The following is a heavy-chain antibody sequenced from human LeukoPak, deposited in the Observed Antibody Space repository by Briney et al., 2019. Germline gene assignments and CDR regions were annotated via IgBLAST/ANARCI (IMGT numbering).Heavy chain of an antibody. CDR1: GGSIRSSYYY. V-gene: IGHV4-39*07. CDR3: ATSSGWYEY. D-gene: IGHD6-19*01. J-gene: IGHJ4*02. CDR2: IYDSGST. Sequence: SETLSLTCTVSGGSIRSSYYYWGWIRQPPGKGLEWIGSIYDSGSTYYNPSLKSRVTISVDTSKNQFSLKLSSVTAADTAVYYCATSSGWYEYWGQGTLVTVSS.